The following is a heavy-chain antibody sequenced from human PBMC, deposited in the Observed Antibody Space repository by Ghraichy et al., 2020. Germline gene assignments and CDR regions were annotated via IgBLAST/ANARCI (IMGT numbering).Heavy chain of an antibody. J-gene: IGHJ4*02. CDR2: INHSGST. D-gene: IGHD3-22*01. V-gene: IGHV4-34*01. Sequence: SETLSLTCAVYGGSFSGYYWSWIRQPPGKGLEWIGEINHSGSTNYNPSLKSRVTISVDTSKNQFSLKLSSVTAADTAVYYCARGVSVGSRDSSGYYFPRRRTFDYWGQGTLVTVSS. CDR3: ARGVSVGSRDSSGYYFPRRRTFDY. CDR1: GGSFSGYY.